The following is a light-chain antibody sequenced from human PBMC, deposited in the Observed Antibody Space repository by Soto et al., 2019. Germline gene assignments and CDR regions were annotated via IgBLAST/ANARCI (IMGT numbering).Light chain of an antibody. CDR2: LGS. CDR3: MQPLENFRT. CDR1: ARLLHKNGYNY. V-gene: IGKV2-28*01. Sequence: IVMTQSPLSLSVTHVDAASISFMSSARLLHKNGYNYVDWYMQKPGQSPQLLIYLGSNRASGVPDRFSGSGSDTYFTLEISRVEADDVGVYYCMQPLENFRTFGQGTKVDIK. J-gene: IGKJ1*01.